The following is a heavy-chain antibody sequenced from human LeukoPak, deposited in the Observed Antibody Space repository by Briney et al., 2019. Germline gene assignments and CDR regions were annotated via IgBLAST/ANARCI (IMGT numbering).Heavy chain of an antibody. J-gene: IGHJ3*01. D-gene: IGHD6-13*01. Sequence: GGSLRLSCAASGFTFSSYGMNWVRQAPGKGLEWISYITSSSNTIYYAASVKGRFTISRDNAKNSLYLQMNSLPDEDTAVYYCARALRIAAAGPYQSAFDLWGQGTVVTVSS. CDR2: ITSSSNTI. V-gene: IGHV3-48*02. CDR3: ARALRIAAAGPYQSAFDL. CDR1: GFTFSSYG.